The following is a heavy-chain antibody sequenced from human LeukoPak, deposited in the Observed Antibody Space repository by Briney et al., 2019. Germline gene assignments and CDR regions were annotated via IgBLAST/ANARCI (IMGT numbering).Heavy chain of an antibody. CDR2: IYHSGST. CDR3: ARGGAARLHFQN. V-gene: IGHV4-59*01. CDR1: GGSISTYY. D-gene: IGHD6-6*01. Sequence: SETLSLTCTVSGGSISTYYWNWIRQPPGKGLEWIGYIYHSGSTNYNPSLQSRVTISVDTSKNQFSLNLNSVTAADTAVYYCARGGAARLHFQNRGQGTLVTVSS. J-gene: IGHJ1*01.